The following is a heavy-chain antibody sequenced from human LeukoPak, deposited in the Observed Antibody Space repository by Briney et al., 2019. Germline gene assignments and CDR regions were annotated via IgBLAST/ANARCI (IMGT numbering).Heavy chain of an antibody. CDR3: ASAFPGESGVAFDI. V-gene: IGHV3-23*01. Sequence: GGSLRLSCAASGFTFSNYAMSWVRQAPGKGLEWVSAISGSGGSTYYADSVKGRFTISRHNSKNTLYLQMNSLRAEDTAVYYCASAFPGESGVAFDIWGQGTMVTVSS. D-gene: IGHD3-10*01. CDR2: ISGSGGST. J-gene: IGHJ3*02. CDR1: GFTFSNYA.